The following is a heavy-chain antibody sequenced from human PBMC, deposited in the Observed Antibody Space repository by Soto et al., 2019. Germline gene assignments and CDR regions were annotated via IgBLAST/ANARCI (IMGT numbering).Heavy chain of an antibody. CDR3: ARLQEAAGDNDLTFDY. D-gene: IGHD6-13*01. CDR2: IDPSDSYT. CDR1: GYIFTSDW. Sequence: PGESLKISCKGSGYIFTSDWISWVRQMPGKGLEWMGRIDPSDSYTNYSPSFQGHVTISADKSISTAYLQWSSLKASDTAMYYCARLQEAAGDNDLTFDYWGQGTLVTVSS. V-gene: IGHV5-10-1*01. J-gene: IGHJ4*02.